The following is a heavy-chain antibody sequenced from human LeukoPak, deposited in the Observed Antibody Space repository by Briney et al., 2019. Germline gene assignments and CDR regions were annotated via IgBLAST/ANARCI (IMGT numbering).Heavy chain of an antibody. V-gene: IGHV3-7*01. CDR3: ARGMRSVDWFDP. Sequence: KSGGSLRLSCAASGFTFSSYWMSWVRQAPGMGLEWVANINQDGSENYYVDSVKGRFTISRDNANNSLYLHMNSLRAEDTAVYYCARGMRSVDWFDPWGQGTLVTVSS. CDR2: INQDGSEN. D-gene: IGHD2-8*01. J-gene: IGHJ5*02. CDR1: GFTFSSYW.